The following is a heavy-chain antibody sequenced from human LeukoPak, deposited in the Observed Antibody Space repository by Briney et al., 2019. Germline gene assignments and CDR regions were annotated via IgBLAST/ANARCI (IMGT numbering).Heavy chain of an antibody. D-gene: IGHD4-17*01. CDR1: GFSLSTSGVG. J-gene: IGHJ6*03. CDR2: IYWDDDK. V-gene: IGHV2-5*02. Sequence: SGPTPVKPTQTLTLTCTFSGFSLSTSGVGVGWIRQPPGKALEWLALIYWDDDKRYSPSLKSRLTITKDTSKNQVVLTMTNMDPVDTATYYCAHIRSDYVLYYYYYYMDVWGKGTTVTVSS. CDR3: AHIRSDYVLYYYYYYMDV.